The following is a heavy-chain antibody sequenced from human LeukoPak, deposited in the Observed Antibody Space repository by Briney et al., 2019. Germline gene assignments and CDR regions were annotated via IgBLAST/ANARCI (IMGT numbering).Heavy chain of an antibody. CDR3: AREVVVAATGFDY. V-gene: IGHV1-2*02. Sequence: ASVKVSCKASGYTFTGYYMHWVRQAPGQGLEWMGWINPNSGGTNYAQKFQGRVTMTRDTPISTAYMELSRLRSDDTAVYYCAREVVVAATGFDYWGQGTLVTVSS. CDR1: GYTFTGYY. D-gene: IGHD2-15*01. J-gene: IGHJ4*02. CDR2: INPNSGGT.